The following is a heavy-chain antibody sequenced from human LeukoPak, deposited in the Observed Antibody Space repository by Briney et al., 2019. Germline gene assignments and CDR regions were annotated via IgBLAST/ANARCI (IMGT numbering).Heavy chain of an antibody. CDR1: GFTFSSYA. V-gene: IGHV3-21*01. Sequence: GGSLRLSCAASGFTFSSYAMSWVRQAPGKGLEWVSSISSSSSYIYYADSVKGRFTISRDNAKNSLYLQMNSLRAEDTAVYYCARARGAGPGAHFDYWGQGTPVIVSS. CDR3: ARARGAGPGAHFDY. J-gene: IGHJ4*02. CDR2: ISSSSSYI. D-gene: IGHD3-10*01.